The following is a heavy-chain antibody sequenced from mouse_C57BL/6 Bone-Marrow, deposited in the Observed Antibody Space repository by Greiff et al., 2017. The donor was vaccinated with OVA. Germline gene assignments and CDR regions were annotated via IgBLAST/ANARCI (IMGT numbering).Heavy chain of an antibody. CDR2: IWTGGGT. CDR3: ARNYYYGSSYWFAY. CDR1: GFSLTSYA. V-gene: IGHV2-9-1*01. D-gene: IGHD1-1*01. Sequence: VKLMESGPGLVAPSQSLSITCTVSGFSLTSYAISWVRQPPGKGLEWLGVIWTGGGTNYNSALKSRLSISKDNSKSQVFLKMNSLQTDDTARYYCARNYYYGSSYWFAYWGQGTLVTVSA. J-gene: IGHJ3*01.